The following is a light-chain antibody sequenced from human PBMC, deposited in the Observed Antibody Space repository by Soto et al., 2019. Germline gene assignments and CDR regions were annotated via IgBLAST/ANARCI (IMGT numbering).Light chain of an antibody. V-gene: IGLV2-11*01. CDR2: DVS. CDR3: CSYAGSYTV. J-gene: IGLJ2*01. Sequence: QSALTQPRSVSGSPGQSVTISCTGNSSDVGGYNYVSWYQQHPGKAPKLMIYDVSKRPSGVPDRFSGSKSGNTASLTISGLQAEDEADYYCCSYAGSYTVFGGGTKLTVL. CDR1: SSDVGGYNY.